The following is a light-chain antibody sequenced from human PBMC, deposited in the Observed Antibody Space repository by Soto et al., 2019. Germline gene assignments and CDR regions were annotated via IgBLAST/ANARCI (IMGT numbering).Light chain of an antibody. CDR3: QQYNNWWT. CDR1: QSVDSN. CDR2: GAS. V-gene: IGKV3-15*01. J-gene: IGKJ1*01. Sequence: EILMTQSPATLSVSPGERATLSCRASQSVDSNLAWYQQKPGQAPRLLIYGASTRATGISARFSGSGSGTEFTLTISSLQSEDFEVYYCQQYNNWWTFGQGTKVDIK.